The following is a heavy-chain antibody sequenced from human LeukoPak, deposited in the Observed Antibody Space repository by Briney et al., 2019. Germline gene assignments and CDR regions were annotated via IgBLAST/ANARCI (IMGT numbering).Heavy chain of an antibody. CDR3: ARGDVVVSAAVRFDP. V-gene: IGHV1-18*01. Sequence: GASVTVSCKASVYTFTSYGITWVRQAPGQGLEWMGWISAHNGKTNYAQKFQGRVTMTTDTPTSTAYMELRSLRSDDTAVYYCARGDVVVSAAVRFDPWGQGTLVTVSS. J-gene: IGHJ5*02. D-gene: IGHD2-2*01. CDR2: ISAHNGKT. CDR1: VYTFTSYG.